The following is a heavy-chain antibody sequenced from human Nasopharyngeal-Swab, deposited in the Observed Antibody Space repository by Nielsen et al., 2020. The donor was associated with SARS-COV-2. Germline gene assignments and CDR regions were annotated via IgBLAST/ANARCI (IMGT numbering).Heavy chain of an antibody. V-gene: IGHV1-24*01. CDR2: FDPEDGET. D-gene: IGHD2-21*01. J-gene: IGHJ3*02. CDR1: GYTLTELS. CDR3: ATAPPSVWSFVAFDI. Sequence: ASVKVSCKVSGYTLTELSMLWVRQAPGKGLVWMGGFDPEDGETIYAQKFQGRVTMTEDTSTDTAYMELSSLRSEDTAVYYCATAPPSVWSFVAFDIWGQRTMVTVTS.